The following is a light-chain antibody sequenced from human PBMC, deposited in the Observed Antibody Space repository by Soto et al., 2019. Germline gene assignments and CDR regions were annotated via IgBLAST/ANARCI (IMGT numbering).Light chain of an antibody. J-gene: IGLJ1*01. CDR1: SSDVGGYNY. V-gene: IGLV2-14*01. CDR3: SSYTSSSTLV. CDR2: DVS. Sequence: VLTQPASVAGAPGQAISISFPGTSSDVGGYNYVSWYQQHPGKAPKLMIHDVSNRPSGVSNRFSGSKSGNTASLTISGLQAEDEADYYCSSYTSSSTLVFGTGTKVTVL.